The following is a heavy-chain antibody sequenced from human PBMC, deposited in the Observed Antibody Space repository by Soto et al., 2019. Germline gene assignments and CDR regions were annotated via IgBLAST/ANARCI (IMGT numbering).Heavy chain of an antibody. J-gene: IGHJ3*02. CDR3: ARDVAFGNENGFDI. CDR2: IVSDGSAK. V-gene: IGHV3-33*01. CDR1: GFPFSTYG. D-gene: IGHD1-1*01. Sequence: QVQLVESGGGVVQPGTSLRLSCAVSGFPFSTYGFHWVRQPPGKGLEWVAVIVSDGSAKYHADSVEGRFTISRDNSKDTLYLQMNSLRAEDTAVYYCARDVAFGNENGFDIWGQGTMVTVSS.